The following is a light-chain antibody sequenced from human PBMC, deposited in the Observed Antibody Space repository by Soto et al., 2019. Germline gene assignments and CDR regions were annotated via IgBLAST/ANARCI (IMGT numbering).Light chain of an antibody. J-gene: IGLJ2*01. CDR2: DVS. CDR1: SSDVGGYNY. CDR3: SSSTSSSTL. V-gene: IGLV2-14*01. Sequence: QSALTQPASVSGSPGQSITISCTGTSSDVGGYNYVSWYQQHPGKAPKLMIYDVSNRPSGVSNRFSGSKSGNTASLIISGLQDEEAADYYCSSSTSSSTLFGGGTKLTVL.